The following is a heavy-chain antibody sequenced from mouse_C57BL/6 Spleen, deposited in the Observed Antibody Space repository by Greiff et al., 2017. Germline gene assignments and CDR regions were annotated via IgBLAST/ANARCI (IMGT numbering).Heavy chain of an antibody. CDR1: GYTFTDYE. J-gene: IGHJ2*01. V-gene: IGHV1-15*01. CDR2: IDPETGGT. CDR3: TRVQLLRFDY. Sequence: QVQLQQSGAELVRPGASVTLSCKASGYTFTDYEMHWVKQTPVHGLEWIGAIDPETGGTAYNQKFKGKAILTADKSSSTAYMELRSLTSEDSAVYYCTRVQLLRFDYWGQGTTLTVSS. D-gene: IGHD1-1*01.